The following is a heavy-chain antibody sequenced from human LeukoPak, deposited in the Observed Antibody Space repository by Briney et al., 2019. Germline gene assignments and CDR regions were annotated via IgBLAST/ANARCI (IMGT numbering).Heavy chain of an antibody. CDR1: GYTFTSYD. J-gene: IGHJ4*02. V-gene: IGHV1-8*01. Sequence: ASVKVSCKASGYTFTSYDINWVRQATGQGLEWMGWMNPNSGNAGYAQKFQGRVTITADESTSTAYMELSSLRSEDTAVYYCARGIGGSGSYENFDYWGQGTLVTVSS. D-gene: IGHD3-10*01. CDR2: MNPNSGNA. CDR3: ARGIGGSGSYENFDY.